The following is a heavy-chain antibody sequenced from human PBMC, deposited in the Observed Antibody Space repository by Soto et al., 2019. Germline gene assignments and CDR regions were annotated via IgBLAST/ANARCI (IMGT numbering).Heavy chain of an antibody. V-gene: IGHV4-4*02. Sequence: QVQLQESGPGLVKPSGTLSLTCAVSSGSISSSNWWSWVHQPPGKGLEWIGEIYHSGSTNYNPSLKSRVTISVDKSKNQFSLKLSSVTAADTAVYYCARVRVSGWYDLVVPASKYFDYWGQGTLVTVSS. D-gene: IGHD6-19*01. CDR3: ARVRVSGWYDLVVPASKYFDY. CDR2: IYHSGST. CDR1: SGSISSSNW. J-gene: IGHJ4*02.